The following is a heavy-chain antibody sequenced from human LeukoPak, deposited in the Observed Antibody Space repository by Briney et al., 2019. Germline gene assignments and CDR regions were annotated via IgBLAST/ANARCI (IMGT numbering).Heavy chain of an antibody. D-gene: IGHD5-18*01. J-gene: IGHJ3*02. CDR2: IKSKTSGGTT. CDR1: GFSFSGYS. CDR3: TTEGYTYGNHAFDI. V-gene: IGHV3-15*01. Sequence: GGSLRLSCAASGFSFSGYSMNWVRQAPGKGLEWVGRIKSKTSGGTTDYAAPVKGRFTISRDDSKNTLYLQMNSLKTEDAAVYYCTTEGYTYGNHAFDIWGQGTMVTVSS.